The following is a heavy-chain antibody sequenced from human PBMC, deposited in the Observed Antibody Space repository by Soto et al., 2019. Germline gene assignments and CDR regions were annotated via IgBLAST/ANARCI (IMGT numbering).Heavy chain of an antibody. CDR3: AKCSVGTVRTSGWCNWFDP. J-gene: IGHJ5*02. D-gene: IGHD6-19*01. CDR2: IRVGGGDT. Sequence: EVRLLESGGGLAQPGGSRRLSWAASGLPFSSSAMNWVRQAPGKGLEWVSSIRVGGGDTFYADSVRGRFTVSRDISRNTLYLQMNSLRAEDTAIYYCAKCSVGTVRTSGWCNWFDPWGQGTLVTVSS. CDR1: GLPFSSSA. V-gene: IGHV3-23*01.